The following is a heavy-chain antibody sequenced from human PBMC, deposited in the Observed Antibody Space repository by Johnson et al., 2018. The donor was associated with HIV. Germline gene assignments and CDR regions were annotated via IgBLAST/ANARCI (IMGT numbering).Heavy chain of an antibody. CDR2: ISGSGGST. CDR3: AKDFWGFIVGANDDAFDI. Sequence: VQLVESGGGVVQPGRSLRLSCAASGFTFSSYAMHWVRQAPGKGLEWVSTISGSGGSTYYADSVRGRFTIYRDNSKNTLYLQMISRRADDTAVYYCAKDFWGFIVGANDDAFDIWGQGTMVTVSS. J-gene: IGHJ3*02. D-gene: IGHD1-26*01. CDR1: GFTFSSYA. V-gene: IGHV3-23*04.